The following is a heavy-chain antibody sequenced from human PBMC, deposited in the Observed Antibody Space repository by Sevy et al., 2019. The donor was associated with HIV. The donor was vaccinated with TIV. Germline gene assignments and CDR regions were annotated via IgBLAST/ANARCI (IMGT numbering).Heavy chain of an antibody. D-gene: IGHD3-10*01. V-gene: IGHV1-69*13. CDR3: ARDRDYYGSGGGSYYMDV. CDR1: GVTFSTYA. J-gene: IGHJ6*03. Sequence: ASVKVSCKASGVTFSTYAISWVRQAPGQGLEWMGRIIPIFGTANYAQKFQGRVTITAVEFTSTAYMELSSLRSEETAVYYCARDRDYYGSGGGSYYMDVWGTGTTVTVSS. CDR2: IIPIFGTA.